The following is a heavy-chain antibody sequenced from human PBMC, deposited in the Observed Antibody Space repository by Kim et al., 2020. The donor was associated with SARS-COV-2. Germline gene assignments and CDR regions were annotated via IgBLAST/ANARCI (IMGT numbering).Heavy chain of an antibody. CDR3: GREPAY. CDR1: GFSFSDYY. Sequence: GGSLRLSCAASGFSFSDYYMTWIRQAPGKGLEWVAYINTDGSSINYADSVNGRFTISRDNAKKSLSLQMNSLTPEDTAVYYCGREPAYWWQGTLVT. CDR2: INTDGSSI. V-gene: IGHV3-11*01. J-gene: IGHJ4*02.